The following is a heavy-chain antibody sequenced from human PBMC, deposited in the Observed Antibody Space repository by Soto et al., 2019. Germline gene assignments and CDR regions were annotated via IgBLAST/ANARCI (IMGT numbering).Heavy chain of an antibody. CDR2: IYHSGST. J-gene: IGHJ4*02. CDR1: GYSISSGYY. D-gene: IGHD1-26*01. Sequence: KTSETLSLTCAVSGYSISSGYYWGWIRQPPGKGLEWIGSIYHSGSTYYNPSLKSRVTISVDTSKNQFSLKLSSVTAADTSVYYCARSSHIVGAIFDYWGQGTLVTVSS. CDR3: ARSSHIVGAIFDY. V-gene: IGHV4-38-2*01.